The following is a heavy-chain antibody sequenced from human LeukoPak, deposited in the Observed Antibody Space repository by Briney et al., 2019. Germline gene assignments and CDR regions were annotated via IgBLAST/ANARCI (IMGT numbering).Heavy chain of an antibody. CDR2: INPNSGGT. CDR1: GYTFTGYY. CDR3: ARSSPWLKDFDY. D-gene: IGHD6-19*01. Sequence: ASVKVSCKASGYTFTGYYMHWVRQAPGQGLEWMGWINPNSGGTNYAQKFQGRVTMTRDTSISTAYMELSRLRYDDTAVYYCARSSPWLKDFDYWGQGTLVTVSS. V-gene: IGHV1-2*02. J-gene: IGHJ4*02.